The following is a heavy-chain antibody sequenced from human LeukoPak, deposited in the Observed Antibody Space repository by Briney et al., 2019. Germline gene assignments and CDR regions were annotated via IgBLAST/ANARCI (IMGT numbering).Heavy chain of an antibody. D-gene: IGHD6-13*01. CDR3: ARGAEGIAATDSNFDY. Sequence: GGSLRLSCVASGFTFSSYEMNWVRQAPGKGLEWLSYICSSDSTTHYADSVKGRFTISRDNSKNTLYLQMNSLRPEDTAVYFCARGAEGIAATDSNFDYWGQGTLVTVSS. CDR1: GFTFSSYE. J-gene: IGHJ4*02. CDR2: ICSSDSTT. V-gene: IGHV3-48*03.